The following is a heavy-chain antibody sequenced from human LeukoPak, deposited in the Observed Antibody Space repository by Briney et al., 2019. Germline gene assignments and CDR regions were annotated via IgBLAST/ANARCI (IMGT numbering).Heavy chain of an antibody. CDR2: ISSSGSTI. J-gene: IGHJ6*03. CDR1: GFTFTAFA. Sequence: TGGSLRLSCAASGFTFTAFAMSWSRQAPGKGLEWVSYISSSGSTIYYADSVKGRFTISRDNAKNSLYLQMNSLRAEDAAVYYCARVGYDFWSGYYLDYYYYYMDVWGKGTTVTVSS. V-gene: IGHV3-11*01. CDR3: ARVGYDFWSGYYLDYYYYYMDV. D-gene: IGHD3-3*01.